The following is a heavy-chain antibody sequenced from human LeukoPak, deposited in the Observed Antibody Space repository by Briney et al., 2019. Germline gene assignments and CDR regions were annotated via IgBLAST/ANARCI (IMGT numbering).Heavy chain of an antibody. J-gene: IGHJ5*02. CDR3: ARGGGSGRGNWFDP. CDR1: GGSISSYY. V-gene: IGHV4-4*07. CDR2: IYITGST. Sequence: SETLSLTCTVSGGSISSYYWSWIRQPAGKGLEWIGRIYITGSTNYNPSLKSRVTISVDTSKSQFSLKLSSATAADTAVYYCARGGGSGRGNWFDPWGQGSLVIVSS. D-gene: IGHD3-10*01.